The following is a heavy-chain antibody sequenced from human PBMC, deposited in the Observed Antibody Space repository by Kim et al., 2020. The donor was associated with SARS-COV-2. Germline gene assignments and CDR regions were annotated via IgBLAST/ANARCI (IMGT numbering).Heavy chain of an antibody. CDR2: IYYSGIT. Sequence: SETLSLTRNVSGGSISGSPYYWGWIRQSPGKGLEWIGNIYYSGITYDNPSLKSRVTISVDTSKNQFSLRLRSVTAADTAVYFCVRDGPPSQHVIDYWGQG. J-gene: IGHJ4*02. D-gene: IGHD6-6*01. V-gene: IGHV4-39*07. CDR1: GGSISGSPYY. CDR3: VRDGPPSQHVIDY.